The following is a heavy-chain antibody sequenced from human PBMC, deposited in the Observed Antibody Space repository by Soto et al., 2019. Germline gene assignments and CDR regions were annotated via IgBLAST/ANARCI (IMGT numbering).Heavy chain of an antibody. J-gene: IGHJ4*02. V-gene: IGHV4-34*12. CDR1: GGSFSGYY. D-gene: IGHD6-13*01. CDR2: IIHSGST. Sequence: SETLSLTCAVYGGSFSGYYWSWIRQPPGKGLEWIGEIIHSGSTNYNPSLKSRVTISVDTSKNQFSLMLTSVTAADTAVYYCARVFSSSWFYYFDSWGQGTLVTVSS. CDR3: ARVFSSSWFYYFDS.